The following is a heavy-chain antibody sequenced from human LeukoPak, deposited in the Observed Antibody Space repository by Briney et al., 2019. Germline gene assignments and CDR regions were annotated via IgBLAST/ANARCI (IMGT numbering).Heavy chain of an antibody. D-gene: IGHD4-17*01. CDR1: GYSISSGYY. Sequence: SETLSLTCAVSGYSISSGYYWGWIRQPPGKGLEWIGSIYHSGSTYYNPSLKSRVTISVDTSKNQFSLKLSSVTAADTAVYYCARQIHDYGDYFDYWGQGTLVTVPS. CDR2: IYHSGST. CDR3: ARQIHDYGDYFDY. J-gene: IGHJ4*02. V-gene: IGHV4-38-2*01.